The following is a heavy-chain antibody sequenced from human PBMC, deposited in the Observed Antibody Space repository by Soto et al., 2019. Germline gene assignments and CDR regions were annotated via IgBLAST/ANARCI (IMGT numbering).Heavy chain of an antibody. V-gene: IGHV4-59*01. CDR1: GGSISSYY. Sequence: PSETLSLTCTVSGGSISSYYWSWIRQPPGKGLEWIGYVYYRGSTDYNTSLKSRVTISVDTSKNQFSLKLNSVTAADTAVYYCARLGCSGGACPFDYWGQGALVTVS. CDR3: ARLGCSGGACPFDY. CDR2: VYYRGST. J-gene: IGHJ4*02. D-gene: IGHD2-15*01.